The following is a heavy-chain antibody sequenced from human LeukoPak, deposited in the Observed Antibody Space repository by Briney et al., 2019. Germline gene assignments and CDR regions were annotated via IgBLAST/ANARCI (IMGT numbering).Heavy chain of an antibody. CDR3: ARCMSELDYGDYAYYYHMDV. D-gene: IGHD4-17*01. V-gene: IGHV4-61*09. J-gene: IGHJ6*04. CDR2: CYSSTRT. CDR1: GDSLTSGSRY. Sequence: PSQTLSLTCTVSGDSLTSGSRYWSWLRQPAGQGLVWIGHCYSSTRTSYYPSLESRVTISGHTAKNQFSLKLDSVTAADTAVYFCARCMSELDYGDYAYYYHMDVWGKGTTVTVPS.